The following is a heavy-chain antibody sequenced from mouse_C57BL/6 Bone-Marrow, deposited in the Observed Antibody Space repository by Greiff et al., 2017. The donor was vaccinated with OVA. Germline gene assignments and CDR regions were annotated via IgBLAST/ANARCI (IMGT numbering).Heavy chain of an antibody. Sequence: VQLQQSGPGLVKPSQSLSLTCSVTGYSITSGYYWYWIRQFPGNKLEWMGYISYDGSNNYNPSLKNRISITRDTSKNQFFLTLNSVTTEDTTPYYCARGGVGVDYWGQGTTLTVSS. CDR3: ARGGVGVDY. CDR2: ISYDGSN. V-gene: IGHV3-6*01. D-gene: IGHD1-1*01. CDR1: GYSITSGYY. J-gene: IGHJ2*01.